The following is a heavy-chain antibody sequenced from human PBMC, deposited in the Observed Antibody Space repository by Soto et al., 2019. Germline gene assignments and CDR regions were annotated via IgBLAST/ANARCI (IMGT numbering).Heavy chain of an antibody. CDR1: GGSVRSDDYF. CDR2: ISHSGTA. Sequence: QVQLQESGPGLVKPSQTLSLRCSVSGGSVRSDDYFCSWIRQPPGKALEWIDYISHSGTAYYNPSLKRRLAMSIDTSKKHFSLSLRSLTAADTATYYCARGHYDVLTGYYVRYFDYWGRGTRVTVSS. J-gene: IGHJ4*02. V-gene: IGHV4-30-4*01. CDR3: ARGHYDVLTGYYVRYFDY. D-gene: IGHD3-9*01.